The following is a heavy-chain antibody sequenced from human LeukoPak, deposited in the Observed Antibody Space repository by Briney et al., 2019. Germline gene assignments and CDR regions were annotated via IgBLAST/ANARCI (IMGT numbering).Heavy chain of an antibody. D-gene: IGHD6-13*01. Sequence: SETLSLTCTVSGDSISSFYWTWIRQPPGKGLEWIGYIYYSGSTNYNPSLKSRVTISVDTSKNQFSLKLSSVTAADTAVYYCASSVLYSSSWYRRHDAFDIWGQGTMVTVSS. V-gene: IGHV4-59*01. CDR1: GDSISSFY. CDR3: ASSVLYSSSWYRRHDAFDI. J-gene: IGHJ3*02. CDR2: IYYSGST.